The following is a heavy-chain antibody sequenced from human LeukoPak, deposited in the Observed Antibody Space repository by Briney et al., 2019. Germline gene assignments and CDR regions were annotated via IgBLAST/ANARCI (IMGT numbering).Heavy chain of an antibody. CDR3: AKDSGWYGPHFDY. D-gene: IGHD6-19*01. Sequence: SETLSLTCTVSGGSISSDNYYWSWIRQPPGKGLEWIGEINHSGSTNYNPSLKSRVTISVDTSKNQFSLKLSSVTAADTAVYYCAKDSGWYGPHFDYWGQGTLVTVSS. J-gene: IGHJ4*02. CDR2: INHSGST. V-gene: IGHV4-39*07. CDR1: GGSISSDNYY.